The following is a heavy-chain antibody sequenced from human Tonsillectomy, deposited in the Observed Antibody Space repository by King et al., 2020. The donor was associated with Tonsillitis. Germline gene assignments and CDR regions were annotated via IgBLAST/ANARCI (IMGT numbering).Heavy chain of an antibody. V-gene: IGHV1-18*01. Sequence: QVQLVESGTEVKKPGASVKVSCKTSGYSFTSYAISWVRQAPGQGPEWMGWISAHNGDTNYAQRVQGRVTLTTDSSTSTAYLELRSLRSDDTAVYYFARDPPDVWGSFRSLDYWGQGTLVTVPS. CDR2: ISAHNGDT. CDR3: ARDPPDVWGSFRSLDY. J-gene: IGHJ4*02. CDR1: GYSFTSYA. D-gene: IGHD3-16*02.